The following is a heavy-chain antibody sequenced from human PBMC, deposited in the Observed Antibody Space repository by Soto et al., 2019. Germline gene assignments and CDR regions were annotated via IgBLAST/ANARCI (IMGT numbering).Heavy chain of an antibody. V-gene: IGHV3-9*01. CDR3: AKDRYDYYASASYYAMDV. J-gene: IGHJ6*02. CDR2: ISWNTGSI. Sequence: SLRLSCVGSGLIFENYAMHWVRQAPGKGLEWVSGISWNTGSIGYADSVKGRFTISRDNIKSSLYLQMNSVRPEDTALYYCAKDRYDYYASASYYAMDVWGQGTTVTVSS. D-gene: IGHD3-10*01. CDR1: GLIFENYA.